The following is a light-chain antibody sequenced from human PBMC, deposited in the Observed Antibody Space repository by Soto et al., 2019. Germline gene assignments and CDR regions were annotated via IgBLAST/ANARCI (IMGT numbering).Light chain of an antibody. Sequence: DIQMTQSPSTLSASVGDRVTITCRASQSISSWLAWYQQKPGKAPKLLIYKASSLESGVPSRFSGSGSGTEFTLTISSLQPDDFATYYCQPFNPWPFGQGTRVEIK. CDR3: QPFNPWP. V-gene: IGKV1-5*03. CDR2: KAS. CDR1: QSISSW. J-gene: IGKJ1*01.